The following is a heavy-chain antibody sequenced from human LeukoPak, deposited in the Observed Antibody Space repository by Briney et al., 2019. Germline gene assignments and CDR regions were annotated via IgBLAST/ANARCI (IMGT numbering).Heavy chain of an antibody. Sequence: GASVKVSCKASGGTFSYYALSWARQAPGQGLEWMGAIIPFLDTSNYPPKFQDRVTITTDESTSTAYMELSSLRSDDTAVYYCARAQAGNYDWPLDLWGQGTLVTVSS. D-gene: IGHD5-12*01. J-gene: IGHJ5*02. CDR3: ARAQAGNYDWPLDL. CDR2: IIPFLDTS. CDR1: GGTFSYYA. V-gene: IGHV1-69*05.